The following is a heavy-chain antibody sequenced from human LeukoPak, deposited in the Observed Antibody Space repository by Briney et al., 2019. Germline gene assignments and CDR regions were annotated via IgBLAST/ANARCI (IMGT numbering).Heavy chain of an antibody. CDR2: ISSSGSTI. Sequence: GGSLRLSCAASGFTFSDYYMSWIRQAPGKGLEWVSYISSSGSTIYYADSVKGRFTISRDNAKNSLYLQMNSLRAEDTAVYYCARAGAMAALYYYYGMDVWGQGTTVTVSS. D-gene: IGHD6-19*01. V-gene: IGHV3-11*01. CDR3: ARAGAMAALYYYYGMDV. CDR1: GFTFSDYY. J-gene: IGHJ6*02.